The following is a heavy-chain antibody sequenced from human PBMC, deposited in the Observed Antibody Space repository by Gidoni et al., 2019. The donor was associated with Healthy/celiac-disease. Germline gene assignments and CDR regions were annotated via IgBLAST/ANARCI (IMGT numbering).Heavy chain of an antibody. CDR1: GSTFTNYY. V-gene: IGHV1-46*01. J-gene: IGHJ3*01. CDR2: INPSGGSA. Sequence: QVHLVQSGAEVERPGASVKVSCKASGSTFTNYYMHWVRQAPGQGLEWMGIINPSGGSASYAQKFQGRVTMTRDTSTSTVYMDLSSLRSEDTAVYYCARSSSWFDAFDFWGQGTMVTVSS. CDR3: ARSSSWFDAFDF. D-gene: IGHD6-13*01.